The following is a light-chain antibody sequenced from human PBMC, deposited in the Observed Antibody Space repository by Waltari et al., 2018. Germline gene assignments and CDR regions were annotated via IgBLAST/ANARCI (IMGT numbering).Light chain of an antibody. Sequence: QSALTQPASVSGSPGQSITISCSGTDSDVGAYDFVSWYQQHPGKAPHLIIYEVSHRPSGISNRFSAPKSGNTASLTISGLQAEDEADYYCSSYTTSSAPGVFGTGTRVTVL. CDR2: EVS. V-gene: IGLV2-14*01. CDR1: DSDVGAYDF. J-gene: IGLJ1*01. CDR3: SSYTTSSAPGV.